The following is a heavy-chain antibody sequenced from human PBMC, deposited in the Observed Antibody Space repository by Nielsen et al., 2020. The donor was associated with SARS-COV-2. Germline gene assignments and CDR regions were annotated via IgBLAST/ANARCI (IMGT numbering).Heavy chain of an antibody. CDR2: IYYSGST. V-gene: IGHV4-39*01. Sequence: WIRQPPGKGLEWIGSIYYSGSTYYNPSLKSRVTISVDTSKNQFSLKLSSVTAADTAVYYCARQGYTAMARFDYWGQGTLVTVSS. J-gene: IGHJ4*02. D-gene: IGHD5-18*01. CDR3: ARQGYTAMARFDY.